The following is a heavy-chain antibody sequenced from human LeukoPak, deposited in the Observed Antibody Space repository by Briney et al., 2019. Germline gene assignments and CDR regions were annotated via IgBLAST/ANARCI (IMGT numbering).Heavy chain of an antibody. D-gene: IGHD1-20*01. CDR1: GYTFTGYY. Sequence: ASVKVSCKASGYTFTGYYMHWVGQAPGQGLEWMGRINPNSGGTNYAQKFQGRVTMTRDTSISTAYMELSRLRSDDTAVYYCARVRYNWNQNSGFDYWGQGTLVTVSS. CDR3: ARVRYNWNQNSGFDY. V-gene: IGHV1-2*06. J-gene: IGHJ4*02. CDR2: INPNSGGT.